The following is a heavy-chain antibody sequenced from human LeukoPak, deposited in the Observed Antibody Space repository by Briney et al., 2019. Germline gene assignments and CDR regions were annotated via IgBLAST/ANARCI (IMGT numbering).Heavy chain of an antibody. CDR2: INHSGST. V-gene: IGHV4-34*01. CDR3: ARIRVTIFGVVILPFDY. D-gene: IGHD3-3*01. CDR1: GGSFSGYY. Sequence: SETLSLTCAVYGGSFSGYYWSWIRQPPGKGLEWIGEINHSGSTNYNPSLKSRVTISVDTSKNQFSLKQSSVTAADTAVYYCARIRVTIFGVVILPFDYWGQGTLVTVSS. J-gene: IGHJ4*02.